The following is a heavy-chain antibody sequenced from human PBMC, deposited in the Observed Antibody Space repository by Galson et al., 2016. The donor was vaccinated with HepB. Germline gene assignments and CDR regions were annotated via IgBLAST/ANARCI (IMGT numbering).Heavy chain of an antibody. CDR2: TYYRSQWYV. J-gene: IGHJ3*01. Sequence: CAISGDSVSSNIDAWNWIRQSPSRGLEWLGRTYYRSQWYVDYAVSVKSRININPATSKNQFSLHLNSVTPEDTAVYYCARDGPATHDAFDLWGQGTMVTVSS. CDR3: ARDGPATHDAFDL. CDR1: GDSVSSNIDA. V-gene: IGHV6-1*01.